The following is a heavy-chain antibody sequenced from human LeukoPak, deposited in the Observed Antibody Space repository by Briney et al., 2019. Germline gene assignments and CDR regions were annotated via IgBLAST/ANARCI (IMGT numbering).Heavy chain of an antibody. V-gene: IGHV3-23*01. CDR1: GFTLSNTA. Sequence: GGSLRLSCAASGFTLSNTAMSWVRQTPGKGREWVATMRAYNDRTHYADSVRGRFTVSRDNSKNTLSLQMNSLREDDTAVYYCAQELSDIFVVRTDSWGQGTLVTVSS. CDR3: AQELSDIFVVRTDS. D-gene: IGHD3-9*01. J-gene: IGHJ4*02. CDR2: MRAYNDRT.